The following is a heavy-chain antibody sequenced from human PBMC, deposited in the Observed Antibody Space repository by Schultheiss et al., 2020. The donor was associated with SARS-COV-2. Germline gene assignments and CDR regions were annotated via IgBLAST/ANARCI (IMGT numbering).Heavy chain of an antibody. CDR2: INHSGSS. CDR3: ARHSSGPDY. CDR1: GGSISSGGYY. Sequence: GSLRLSCTVSGGSISSGGYYWSWIRQHPGKGLEWSGEINHSGSSNYNPSLKSRVTISVDTSKNQFSLKLSSVTAADTAVYYCARHSSGPDYWGQGTLVTVSS. D-gene: IGHD6-19*01. J-gene: IGHJ4*02. V-gene: IGHV4-61*08.